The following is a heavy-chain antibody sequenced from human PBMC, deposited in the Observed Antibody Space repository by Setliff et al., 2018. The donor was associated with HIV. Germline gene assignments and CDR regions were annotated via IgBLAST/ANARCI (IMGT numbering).Heavy chain of an antibody. CDR1: GGSISTYY. J-gene: IGHJ4*02. D-gene: IGHD3-10*01. Sequence: SETLSLTCTVSGGSISTYYWNWIRQPPGKGLEWIGYISYSGTTNYNPSLKSRVTISVDTSKNQSSLKVSSVTAADTAVYYCARPALGIGGGSRFDNWGQGTRVTVSS. CDR2: ISYSGTT. CDR3: ARPALGIGGGSRFDN. V-gene: IGHV4-59*08.